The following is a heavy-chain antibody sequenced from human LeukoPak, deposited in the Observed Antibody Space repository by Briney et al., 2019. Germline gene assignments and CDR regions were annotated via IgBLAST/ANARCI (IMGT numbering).Heavy chain of an antibody. D-gene: IGHD3-9*01. CDR3: ARAGRGLRYFDWLTYDY. CDR1: GFTFDDYA. Sequence: PGGSLRLSCAASGFTFDDYAMHWVRQAPGKGLEWVSHINSDGSSTTYADSVKGRFTISRDNAKNTLYLQMNSLRAEDTAVYYCARAGRGLRYFDWLTYDYWGQGTLVTVSS. J-gene: IGHJ4*02. CDR2: INSDGSST. V-gene: IGHV3-74*01.